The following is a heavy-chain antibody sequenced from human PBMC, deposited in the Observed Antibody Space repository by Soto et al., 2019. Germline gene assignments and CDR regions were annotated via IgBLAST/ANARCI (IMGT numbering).Heavy chain of an antibody. CDR2: IYYSGST. CDR1: GGSISSYY. Sequence: QVQLQESGPGLMKPSETLSLTCTVSGGSISSYYWSWIRQPPGKGLEWIGYIYYSGSTNYNPSLKSRGTISVDTSKNRFSLKLSSVTAADTAVYYCARRWGDAFDIWGQGTMVTVSS. V-gene: IGHV4-59*08. J-gene: IGHJ3*02. CDR3: ARRWGDAFDI. D-gene: IGHD3-16*01.